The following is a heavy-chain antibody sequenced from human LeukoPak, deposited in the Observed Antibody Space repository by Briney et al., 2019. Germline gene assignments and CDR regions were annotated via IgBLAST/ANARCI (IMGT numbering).Heavy chain of an antibody. J-gene: IGHJ3*01. CDR1: RFSFSAYP. CDR3: AKSLLTTASGTGRAFDL. Sequence: GGSLRLSCAASRFSFSAYPMGWVRRAPGRGLEWVSGISAGGDLTFHADPVKGRFTISRDYSKNTLYLQMNSLRADDTAEYYCAKSLLTTASGTGRAFDLWGQGTMVTVSS. CDR2: ISAGGDLT. D-gene: IGHD1-26*01. V-gene: IGHV3-23*01.